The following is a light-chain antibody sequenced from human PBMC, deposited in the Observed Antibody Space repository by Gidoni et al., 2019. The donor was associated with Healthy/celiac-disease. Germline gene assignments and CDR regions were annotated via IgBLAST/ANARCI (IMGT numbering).Light chain of an antibody. CDR1: SSDVGGYNY. Sequence: QSALTHPPSASGPPGQSVTISCTGPSSDVGGYNYVSCSQQPPGKAPKLMMYEVSKRPSGVPDRFSGSKSGNTASLTVSGLQAEDEADYYCSSYAGSNNLGVVFGGGTKLNVL. J-gene: IGLJ2*01. CDR3: SSYAGSNNLGVV. CDR2: EVS. V-gene: IGLV2-8*01.